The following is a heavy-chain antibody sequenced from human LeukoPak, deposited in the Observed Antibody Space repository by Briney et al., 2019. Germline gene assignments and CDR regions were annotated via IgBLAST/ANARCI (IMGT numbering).Heavy chain of an antibody. CDR1: VGSISNSF. CDR2: IHTSGST. V-gene: IGHV4-4*09. Sequence: PSETLSLTRTVPVGSISNSFWNWVWQPPGKGVEWIAYIHTSGSTNYNPASKSRVTLSVDTPKSQFSLRLNSVTASDTAVYYCANSYDGKIVPFDNWGQGTLVTVSS. D-gene: IGHD4-23*01. J-gene: IGHJ4*02. CDR3: ANSYDGKIVPFDN.